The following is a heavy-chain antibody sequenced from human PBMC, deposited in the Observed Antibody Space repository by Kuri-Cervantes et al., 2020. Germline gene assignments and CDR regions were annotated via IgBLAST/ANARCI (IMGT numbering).Heavy chain of an antibody. V-gene: IGHV3-30*07. Sequence: GGSLRLSCAASGFTFSSYAMHWVRQAPGKGLEWVAVISYDGSNKYYADSVKGRFTVSRDNSQDTLFLQMSSLRAEDTAVYYCARGAKPIDYWGQGTLVTVSS. D-gene: IGHD4/OR15-4a*01. J-gene: IGHJ4*02. CDR1: GFTFSSYA. CDR3: ARGAKPIDY. CDR2: ISYDGSNK.